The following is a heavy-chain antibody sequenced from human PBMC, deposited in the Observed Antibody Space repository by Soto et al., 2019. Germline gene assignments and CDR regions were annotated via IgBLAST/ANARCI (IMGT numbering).Heavy chain of an antibody. D-gene: IGHD4-4*01. CDR2: INPDGGGT. CDR3: AVGGNYLSMDV. J-gene: IGHJ6*02. Sequence: QVQLVQSGAEVKKPGASVKVSCKASGYTFTSYYMHWVRLAPGQGLEWMGIINPDGGGTSYAQQFPGRVNIARDTSTSTVYMEMSSLRSEDTAVYYCAVGGNYLSMDVWGQGTTVTVSS. V-gene: IGHV1-46*01. CDR1: GYTFTSYY.